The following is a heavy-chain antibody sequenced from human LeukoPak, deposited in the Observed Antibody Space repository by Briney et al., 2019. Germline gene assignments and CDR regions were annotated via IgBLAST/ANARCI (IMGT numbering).Heavy chain of an antibody. CDR1: GFTFSSYS. D-gene: IGHD4-17*01. J-gene: IGHJ4*02. V-gene: IGHV3-21*01. Sequence: GGSLRLSCAASGFTFSSYSMNWVRQAPGKGLEWVSSISSSSSSIYYADSVKGRFTTSRDNAKNSLYLQMNSLRAEDTAVYYCARGRNGDYVYYFDYWGQGTLVTVSS. CDR2: ISSSSSSI. CDR3: ARGRNGDYVYYFDY.